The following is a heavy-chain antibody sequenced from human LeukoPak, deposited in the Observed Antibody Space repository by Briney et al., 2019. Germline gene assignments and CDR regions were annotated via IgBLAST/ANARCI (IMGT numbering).Heavy chain of an antibody. CDR2: IYHSGST. D-gene: IGHD2-2*01. CDR3: ARHPHCSSTSCPFDY. J-gene: IGHJ4*02. V-gene: IGHV4-38-2*02. Sequence: SETLSLTCTVSGYSISSGYYWGWIRQPPGKGLDWIGSIYHSGSTYYNPSLKSRVTISVDTPKNQFSLKLSSVTAADTAVYYCARHPHCSSTSCPFDYWGQGTLVTVSS. CDR1: GYSISSGYY.